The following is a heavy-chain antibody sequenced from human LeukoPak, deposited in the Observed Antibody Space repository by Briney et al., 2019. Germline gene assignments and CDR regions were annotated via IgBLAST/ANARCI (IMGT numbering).Heavy chain of an antibody. CDR3: AKDRVGYCSSTSCYDGVNYFDY. J-gene: IGHJ4*02. D-gene: IGHD2-2*01. CDR1: GFTFSSYG. V-gene: IGHV3-30*02. CDR2: IRYDGSTK. Sequence: PGGTLRLTCAASGFTFSSYGRNWIRQAPGKGLEWMAFIRYDGSTKYYADSVTGRFTISRDNSKKSLYLQMNSLRAEDTAVYYCAKDRVGYCSSTSCYDGVNYFDYWGQGTLVTVSS.